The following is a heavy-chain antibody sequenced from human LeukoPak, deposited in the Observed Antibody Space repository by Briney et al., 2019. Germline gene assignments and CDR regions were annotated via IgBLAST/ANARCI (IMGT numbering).Heavy chain of an antibody. CDR2: IYTSGST. V-gene: IGHV4-4*07. Sequence: SETLSLTCTVSGGSISSYYWSWIRQPAGKGLEWIGRIYTSGSTNYNPSLKSRVTMSVDTSKNQFSLKLSSVTAADTAVYYCARDNEALDYYYMDVWGKGTTVTVSS. CDR1: GGSISSYY. J-gene: IGHJ6*03. CDR3: ARDNEALDYYYMDV. D-gene: IGHD1-1*01.